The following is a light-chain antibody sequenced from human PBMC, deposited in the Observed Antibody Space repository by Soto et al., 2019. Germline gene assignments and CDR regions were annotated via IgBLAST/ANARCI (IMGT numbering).Light chain of an antibody. CDR2: GAS. J-gene: IGKJ4*01. CDR1: QSVSSN. CDR3: QKYNGAPLT. V-gene: IGKV3-15*01. Sequence: EIEMTQSPATLSLSPGERATLYCWASQSVSSNLAWYQQKPGQAPRLLIYGASTRVTGVPARFSGSGSGTEFILIITSLQPEDFATYYCQKYNGAPLTFGGGTRVEIK.